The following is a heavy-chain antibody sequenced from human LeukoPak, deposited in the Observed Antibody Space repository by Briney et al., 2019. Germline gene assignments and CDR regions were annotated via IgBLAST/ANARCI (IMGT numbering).Heavy chain of an antibody. Sequence: GGSLRLSCAASGFTFSSYAMSWVRQAPGKGLEWVSAISGSGGSTYYADSVKGRFTISRDNSKNTLYLQMNSLRAEDTAVYYCAKDFAQVRGVIPNVVDYWGQGTLVTVSS. CDR2: ISGSGGST. D-gene: IGHD3-10*01. J-gene: IGHJ4*02. CDR1: GFTFSSYA. CDR3: AKDFAQVRGVIPNVVDY. V-gene: IGHV3-23*01.